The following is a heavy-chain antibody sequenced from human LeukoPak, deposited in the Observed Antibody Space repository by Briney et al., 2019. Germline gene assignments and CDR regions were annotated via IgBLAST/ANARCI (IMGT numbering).Heavy chain of an antibody. J-gene: IGHJ4*02. V-gene: IGHV4-34*01. Sequence: ETLSLTCAVYGGSFSGHYWTWIRRPPGKGLEWIGQINHSGSTQYKSSLKSRVTISVDTSKDQFSLKLTSVTAADTAVYYCARAPASTGSIDYWGQGTLVTVSS. CDR1: GGSFSGHY. CDR2: INHSGST. D-gene: IGHD2-8*02. CDR3: ARAPASTGSIDY.